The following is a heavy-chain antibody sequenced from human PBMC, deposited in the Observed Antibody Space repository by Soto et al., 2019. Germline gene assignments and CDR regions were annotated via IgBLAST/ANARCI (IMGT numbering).Heavy chain of an antibody. D-gene: IGHD3-10*01. J-gene: IGHJ4*02. V-gene: IGHV3-11*01. CDR2: ISSSGSTI. CDR3: ARVGRFGELLYRDLDY. Sequence: GGSLRLSCAASGFTFSDYYMSWIRQAPGKGLEWVSYISSSGSTIYYADSVKGRFTISRDNAKNSLYLQMNSLRAEDTAVYYCARVGRFGELLYRDLDYWGQGTLVTVSS. CDR1: GFTFSDYY.